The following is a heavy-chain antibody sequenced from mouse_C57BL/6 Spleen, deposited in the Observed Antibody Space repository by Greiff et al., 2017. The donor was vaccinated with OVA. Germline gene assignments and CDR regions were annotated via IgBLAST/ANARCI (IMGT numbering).Heavy chain of an antibody. CDR3: TIYYDYDHYSMDY. CDR2: IDTEDGDT. V-gene: IGHV14-1*01. D-gene: IGHD2-4*01. J-gene: IGHJ4*01. Sequence: EVQLQQSGAELVRPGASVKLSCTASGFNIRDYYMHWVKQRPEQGLEWIGRIDTEDGDTEYAPKFQGKATMTADTSANTAYLQLSSLTSEDTAVYYCTIYYDYDHYSMDYWGQGTSVTVSS. CDR1: GFNIRDYY.